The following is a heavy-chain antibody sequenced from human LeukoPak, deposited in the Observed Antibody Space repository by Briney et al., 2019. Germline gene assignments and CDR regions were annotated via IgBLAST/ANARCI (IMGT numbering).Heavy chain of an antibody. CDR3: ARSLGSSGYQDY. V-gene: IGHV3-74*01. CDR1: GFTFSSFW. CDR2: INSDGSST. Sequence: GGSLRLSCAASGFTFSSFWLHWVRQAPGKGLVWVSLINSDGSSTSYADSVKGRFTISRDNAKNTVYLQMNSLRAEDTAVYYCARSLGSSGYQDYWGQGTLVTVPS. J-gene: IGHJ4*02. D-gene: IGHD3-22*01.